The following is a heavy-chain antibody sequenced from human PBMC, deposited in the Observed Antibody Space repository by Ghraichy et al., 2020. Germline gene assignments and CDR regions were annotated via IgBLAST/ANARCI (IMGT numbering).Heavy chain of an antibody. CDR2: INHSGST. D-gene: IGHD3-22*01. Sequence: SETLSLTCAVYGGSFSGYYWSWIRQPPGKGLEWIGEINHSGSTNYNPSLKSRVTISVDTSKNQFSLKVSSVTAADTAVYYCARVFYDSSGYPHDAFDIWGQGTMVTVSS. CDR1: GGSFSGYY. V-gene: IGHV4-34*01. J-gene: IGHJ3*02. CDR3: ARVFYDSSGYPHDAFDI.